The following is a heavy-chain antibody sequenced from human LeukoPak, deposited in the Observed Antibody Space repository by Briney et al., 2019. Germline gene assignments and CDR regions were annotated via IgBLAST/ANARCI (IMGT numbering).Heavy chain of an antibody. Sequence: GSLRLSCAASGFIFSDYWMSWVRQAPGKGLEWVASIKEDGGEKYYVASVKGRFTISRDNAKNSLYVQMDSLRVEDTAVYYCARSGNGLYCSSTSCCPDVHWGQGTLVTVSS. CDR3: ARSGNGLYCSSTSCCPDVH. D-gene: IGHD2-2*01. CDR1: GFIFSDYW. J-gene: IGHJ4*02. CDR2: IKEDGGEK. V-gene: IGHV3-7*01.